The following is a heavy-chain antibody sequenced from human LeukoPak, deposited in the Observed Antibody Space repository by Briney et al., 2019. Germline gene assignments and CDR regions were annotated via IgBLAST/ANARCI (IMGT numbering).Heavy chain of an antibody. CDR3: ARIGEYDFWSGYYTDY. CDR1: GYTFTSYD. D-gene: IGHD3-3*01. Sequence: ASVKVSCKASGYTFTSYDIHWVRQATGQGLEWMGWMNPNSGNTGYAQKFQGRVTMTRNTSISTAYMELSSLRSEDTAVYYCARIGEYDFWSGYYTDYWGQGTLVTVSS. V-gene: IGHV1-8*01. J-gene: IGHJ4*02. CDR2: MNPNSGNT.